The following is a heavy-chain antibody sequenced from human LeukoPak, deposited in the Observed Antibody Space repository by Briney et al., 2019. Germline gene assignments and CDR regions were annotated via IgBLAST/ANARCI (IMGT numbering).Heavy chain of an antibody. CDR2: ISAYNGNT. Sequence: EASVKVSCKASGYTFTSYGISWVRQAPGQGLEWMGWISAYNGNTNYARKLQGRVTMTTDTSTSTAYMELRSLRSDDTAVYYCARDPAYYYDSSGCDYWGQGTLVTVSS. CDR1: GYTFTSYG. D-gene: IGHD3-22*01. CDR3: ARDPAYYYDSSGCDY. V-gene: IGHV1-18*01. J-gene: IGHJ4*02.